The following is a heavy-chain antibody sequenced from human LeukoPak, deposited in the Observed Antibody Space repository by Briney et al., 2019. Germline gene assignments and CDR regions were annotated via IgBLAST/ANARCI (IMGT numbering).Heavy chain of an antibody. J-gene: IGHJ4*02. CDR3: ARSRWQLVHYFDY. V-gene: IGHV1-2*02. CDR2: INPNSGGT. D-gene: IGHD6-13*01. Sequence: ASVKVSCKASGYIFTGYYMHWVRQAPGQGLEWMGWINPNSGGTNYAQKLQGRVTMTRDTSISTAYMELSRLRSDDTAVYYCARSRWQLVHYFDYWGQGTLVTVSS. CDR1: GYIFTGYY.